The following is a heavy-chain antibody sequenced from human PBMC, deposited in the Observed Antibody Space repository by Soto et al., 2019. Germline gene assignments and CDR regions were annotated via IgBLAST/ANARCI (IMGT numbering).Heavy chain of an antibody. D-gene: IGHD4-17*01. Sequence: QVQLVQSGAEVKKPGSSVKVSCKASGGTFSSYAISWVRQATGQGLEWMGGIIPIFGTANYAQKFQGRVTINADEYTRTAYMDLSSLRSEDKAVYYCARVGATVVNSGVPYDYWVQGTLVTVSS. CDR3: ARVGATVVNSGVPYDY. J-gene: IGHJ4*02. CDR2: IIPIFGTA. V-gene: IGHV1-69*12. CDR1: GGTFSSYA.